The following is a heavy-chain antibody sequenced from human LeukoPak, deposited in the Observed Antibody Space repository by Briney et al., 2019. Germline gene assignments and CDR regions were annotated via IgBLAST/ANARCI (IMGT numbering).Heavy chain of an antibody. V-gene: IGHV3-66*01. CDR3: ARGPYSSTWNTVDY. J-gene: IGHJ4*02. Sequence: QPGGSLRLSCAASGFTASRNYMSWVRQAPGKGLEWVSVIYSGGSTYYTDSVKGRFTISRDTSKNTVYLQMDSLRAEDTAVYYCARGPYSSTWNTVDYWGQGTLVTVSS. CDR2: IYSGGST. D-gene: IGHD6-13*01. CDR1: GFTASRNY.